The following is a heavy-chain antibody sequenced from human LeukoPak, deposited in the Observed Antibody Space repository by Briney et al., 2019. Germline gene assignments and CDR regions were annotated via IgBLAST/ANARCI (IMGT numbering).Heavy chain of an antibody. CDR1: GFTFSGYA. CDR2: ISGSAGST. CDR3: AKLRDFYDSTGYSRFPY. D-gene: IGHD3-22*01. J-gene: IGHJ4*02. V-gene: IGHV3-23*01. Sequence: PGGSLRLSCAASGFTFSGYAMGWVRQAPGKGLEWVSAISGSAGSTYHADSVKGRFPLSRDNSKNTLYLQMNSLRAEDTAVYYCAKLRDFYDSTGYSRFPYWGQGTLVTVSS.